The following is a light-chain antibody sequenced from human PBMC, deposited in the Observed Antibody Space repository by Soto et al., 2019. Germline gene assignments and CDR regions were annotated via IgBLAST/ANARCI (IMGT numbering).Light chain of an antibody. CDR2: DVS. V-gene: IGLV2-14*03. CDR3: SSYTSSGTYV. Sequence: QSALTQPASVSGSPGQSITISCTGTSNDVGHDNYVSWYPQFPGKVPKLIFYDVSNRPSGVSNRFSGSKSGNTASLTISGLQADDEADYYCSSYTSSGTYVFGTGTKVTVL. CDR1: SNDVGHDNY. J-gene: IGLJ1*01.